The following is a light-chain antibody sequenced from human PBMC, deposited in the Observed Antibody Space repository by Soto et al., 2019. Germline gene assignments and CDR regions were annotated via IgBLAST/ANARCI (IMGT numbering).Light chain of an antibody. J-gene: IGLJ2*01. V-gene: IGLV2-14*03. CDR3: SSYTTTSTRVV. CDR1: SSDVGGYNY. CDR2: DVS. Sequence: QSVLTQPASVSGSPGQSITISCTGTSSDVGGYNYVSWYQQYPGKAPKVLIYDVSNRXSXXXNRFSGSKSGNTASLTISGLQVEDEADYYCSSYTTTSTRVVYGGGTKLTVL.